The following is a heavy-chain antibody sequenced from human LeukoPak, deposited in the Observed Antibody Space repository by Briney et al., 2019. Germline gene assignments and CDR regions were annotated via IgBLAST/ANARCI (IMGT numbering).Heavy chain of an antibody. Sequence: GASVKVSCKASGGTFSSYAISWVRQAPGQGLEWMGGIIPIFGTANYAQKFQGRVTITADESTSTAYMELSSLRSEDTAVYYCARGRVVSYYYYYMDVWGKGTTVTVSS. D-gene: IGHD2-2*01. CDR3: ARGRVVSYYYYYMDV. CDR1: GGTFSSYA. J-gene: IGHJ6*03. V-gene: IGHV1-69*13. CDR2: IIPIFGTA.